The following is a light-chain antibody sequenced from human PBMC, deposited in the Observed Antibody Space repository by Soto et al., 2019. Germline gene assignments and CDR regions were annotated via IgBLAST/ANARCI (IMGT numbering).Light chain of an antibody. CDR1: SSDVGGYNY. CDR2: DVS. CDR3: CSYAGSYSWV. J-gene: IGLJ3*02. V-gene: IGLV2-11*01. Sequence: QSVLTQPRSVSGSPGQSVTISCTGTSSDVGGYNYVSWYQQHPGKAPKLIVYDVSQRPSGVPDRFFGSKSGNTASLIISGLQADDDGDYFCCSYAGSYSWVFGGGTKLTVL.